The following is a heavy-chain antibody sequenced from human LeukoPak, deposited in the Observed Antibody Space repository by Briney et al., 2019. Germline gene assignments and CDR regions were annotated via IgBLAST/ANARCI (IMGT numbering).Heavy chain of an antibody. CDR1: GFTFSSYS. CDR2: ISSSSSYI. CDR3: ARSRSRGYDSSGYDAFDI. V-gene: IGHV3-21*01. D-gene: IGHD3-22*01. Sequence: GGSLRLPCAASGFTFSSYSMNWVRQAPGKGLEWVSSISSSSSYIYYADSVKGRFTISRDNAKNSLYLQMNSLRAEDTAVYYCARSRSRGYDSSGYDAFDIWGQGTMVTVSS. J-gene: IGHJ3*02.